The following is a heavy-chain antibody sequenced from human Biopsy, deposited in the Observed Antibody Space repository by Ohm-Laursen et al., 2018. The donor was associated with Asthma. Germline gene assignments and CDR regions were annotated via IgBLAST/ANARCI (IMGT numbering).Heavy chain of an antibody. CDR2: IDWEDDT. Sequence: TQTLTLTCSCSDFSVSTRGMSVSWIRQPPGKALEWLARIDWEDDTFYSTPLRTRLTISKDTSKNQVVLTMTNMDPVDTAIYFCGRHNDYWGQGILVTVSS. D-gene: IGHD1-1*01. J-gene: IGHJ4*02. V-gene: IGHV2-70*04. CDR1: DFSVSTRGMS. CDR3: GRHNDY.